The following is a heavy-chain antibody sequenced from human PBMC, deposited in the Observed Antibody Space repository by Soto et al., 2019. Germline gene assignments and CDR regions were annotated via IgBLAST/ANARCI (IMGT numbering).Heavy chain of an antibody. CDR2: LNPKSGNT. J-gene: IGHJ5*02. D-gene: IGHD3-10*01. CDR1: GYTFTGYN. CDR3: ARVRYYYGSGSKTNWFDP. Sequence: ASVKVSCKASGYTFTGYNINWVRQAPGQGLEWMGGLNPKSGNTGYAKKFQGRVTMTRNTSISTAYMELSSLRSEDTAVYYCARVRYYYGSGSKTNWFDPWGQGTLVTVSS. V-gene: IGHV1-8*01.